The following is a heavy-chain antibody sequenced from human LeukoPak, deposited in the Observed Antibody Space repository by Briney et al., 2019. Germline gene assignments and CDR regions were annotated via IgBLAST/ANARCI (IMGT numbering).Heavy chain of an antibody. CDR2: IYYSGST. Sequence: SETLSLTCTVSGGSISSSSYYWGWIRQPPGKGLEWIGSIYYSGSTYYNPSLKSRVTISVDTSKNQFSLKLSSVTAADTAVYYCARDIGITMVRGVRCAFDIWGQGTMVTVSS. J-gene: IGHJ3*02. D-gene: IGHD3-10*01. CDR1: GGSISSSSYY. CDR3: ARDIGITMVRGVRCAFDI. V-gene: IGHV4-39*07.